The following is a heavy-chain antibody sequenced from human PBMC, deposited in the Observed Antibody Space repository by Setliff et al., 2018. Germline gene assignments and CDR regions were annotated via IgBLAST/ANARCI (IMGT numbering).Heavy chain of an antibody. Sequence: SETLRLSCAASGFTFSDYYMSWIRQPPGKGLEWNGSSYYSGSTNYNPSLKSRVTISEDTSKNQFSLKLSSVTSAVTAVYYCARNGGSGLLDYWGQGTMVTVSS. CDR3: ARNGGSGLLDY. CDR1: GFTFSDYY. CDR2: SYYSGST. J-gene: IGHJ4*02. V-gene: IGHV4-59*01. D-gene: IGHD3-10*01.